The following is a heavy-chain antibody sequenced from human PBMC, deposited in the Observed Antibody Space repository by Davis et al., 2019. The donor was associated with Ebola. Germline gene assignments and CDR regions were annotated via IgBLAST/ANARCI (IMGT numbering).Heavy chain of an antibody. V-gene: IGHV3-23*01. CDR3: AKVIDSSAWYGYALDV. D-gene: IGHD6-13*01. J-gene: IGHJ6*02. Sequence: GESLKISCAASGFTFSSYSMNWVRQAPGRGLEWVSTIRNDGRKTYYADSVKGRLTISRDNTKNTLSLEMNSLRAEDTAVYYCAKVIDSSAWYGYALDVWGQGTTVTVSS. CDR2: IRNDGRKT. CDR1: GFTFSSYS.